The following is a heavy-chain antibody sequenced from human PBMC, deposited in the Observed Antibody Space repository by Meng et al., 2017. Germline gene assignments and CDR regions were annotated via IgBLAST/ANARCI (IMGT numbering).Heavy chain of an antibody. CDR2: INHSGST. V-gene: IGHV4-34*01. CDR1: GGSFSGYY. CDR3: ARESGVALDTVTSRSRTYYFDY. J-gene: IGHJ4*02. Sequence: QVQLQQSGAGLLQPSGTLFLTCAVYGGSFSGYYWSLIRQPPGKGLEWIGEINHSGSTNYNPSLKSRVTISVDTSKNQFSLKLSSVTAADTAVYYCARESGVALDTVTSRSRTYYFDYWGQGTLVTVSS. D-gene: IGHD4-11*01.